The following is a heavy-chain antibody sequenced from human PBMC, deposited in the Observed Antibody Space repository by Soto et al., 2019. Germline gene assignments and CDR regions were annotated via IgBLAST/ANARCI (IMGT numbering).Heavy chain of an antibody. D-gene: IGHD2-2*02. Sequence: KTSETLSLTCTVSGGSITDYSWVWIRQPAGKGLEWIGRIYATGTTDYNPSLKSRVMMSVDTSKKQFSLKLSSVTAADTAVYYCARQVPAAIRLGWFDPWGQGTLVTVSS. CDR1: GGSITDYS. CDR2: IYATGTT. CDR3: ARQVPAAIRLGWFDP. V-gene: IGHV4-4*07. J-gene: IGHJ5*02.